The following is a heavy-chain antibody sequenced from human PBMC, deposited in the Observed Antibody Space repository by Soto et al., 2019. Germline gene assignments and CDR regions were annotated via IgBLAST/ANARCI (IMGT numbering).Heavy chain of an antibody. CDR3: ARPGYGDYVRGYYFAY. V-gene: IGHV4-34*01. D-gene: IGHD4-17*01. J-gene: IGHJ4*01. CDR1: GGSFSGYY. Sequence: QVQLQQWGAGLLKPSETLSLTCAVYGGSFSGYYWSWIRQPPGKGLEWIGEINHSGSTNYNPSLKSRVTISVDTSKNQFSLKLSSVTAADTAVYYCARPGYGDYVRGYYFAYWGHGTLVTVSS. CDR2: INHSGST.